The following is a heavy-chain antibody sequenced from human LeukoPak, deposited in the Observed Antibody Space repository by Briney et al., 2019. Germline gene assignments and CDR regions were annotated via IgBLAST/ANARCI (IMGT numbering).Heavy chain of an antibody. CDR3: ARWRSSSSHYYYYGMDV. D-gene: IGHD6-6*01. CDR1: GDSVSSNSAA. CDR2: TYYRSKWYN. Sequence: SQTLSLTYAISGDSVSSNSAAWNWIRQSPSRGLEWLGRTYYRSKWYNDYAVSVKSRITINPDTSKNQFSLQLNSVTPEDTAVYYCARWRSSSSHYYYYGMDVWGQGTTVTVSS. J-gene: IGHJ6*02. V-gene: IGHV6-1*01.